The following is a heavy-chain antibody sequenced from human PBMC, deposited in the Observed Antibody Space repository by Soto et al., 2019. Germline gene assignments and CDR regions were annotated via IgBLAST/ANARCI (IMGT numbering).Heavy chain of an antibody. D-gene: IGHD4-4*01. Sequence: VASVKVSCKASGYTFTSYGISWVRQAPGQGLEWMGMISAYNGNTNYAQKFQGRISMTTDTSTTTAYMELSSLRSEDTAVYYCARRDYNKGFDYWSQGTLVTVSS. CDR2: ISAYNGNT. J-gene: IGHJ4*02. CDR3: ARRDYNKGFDY. V-gene: IGHV1-18*01. CDR1: GYTFTSYG.